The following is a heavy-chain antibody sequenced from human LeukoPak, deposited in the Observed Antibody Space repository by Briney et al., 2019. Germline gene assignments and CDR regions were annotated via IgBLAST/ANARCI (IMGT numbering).Heavy chain of an antibody. Sequence: ASVKVSCKASGYTFTSYAMNWVRQAPGQGLEWMGWINTNTGNPTYAQGFTGRFVFSLDTSVSTAYLQISSLKAEDTAVYYCAIFPGTIAAAGMGDLDYWGQGTLVTVS. CDR2: INTNTGNP. J-gene: IGHJ4*02. CDR3: AIFPGTIAAAGMGDLDY. CDR1: GYTFTSYA. V-gene: IGHV7-4-1*02. D-gene: IGHD6-13*01.